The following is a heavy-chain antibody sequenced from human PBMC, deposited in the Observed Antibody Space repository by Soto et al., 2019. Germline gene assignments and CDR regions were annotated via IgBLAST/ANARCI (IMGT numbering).Heavy chain of an antibody. J-gene: IGHJ4*02. CDR3: VKVGELAVGGFDY. CDR2: ISDTGGST. Sequence: EVQLLESGGGLVQPGGSLRLSCAASGFTFSSYAMSWVRQAPGKGLEWVSRISDTGGSTYYADSVKGRFTISRDSSKNTLYLQMNSLRADDTAIYYCVKVGELAVGGFDYWGQGTLVTVSS. D-gene: IGHD2-15*01. V-gene: IGHV3-23*01. CDR1: GFTFSSYA.